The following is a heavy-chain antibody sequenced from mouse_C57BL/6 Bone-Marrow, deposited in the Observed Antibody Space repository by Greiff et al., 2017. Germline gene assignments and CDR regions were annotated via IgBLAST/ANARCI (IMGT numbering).Heavy chain of an antibody. D-gene: IGHD1-1*01. V-gene: IGHV1-15*01. J-gene: IGHJ3*01. CDR3: TDYYSGSRAWFAY. CDR2: IDPETGGT. Sequence: QVQLQQSGAELVRPGASVTLSCKASGYTFTDYEMHWVKQTPVHGLEWIGAIDPETGGTAYNQKFKGQAILTGDKSSSTAYMELRSLTSEDSDVYYGTDYYSGSRAWFAYWGQGTLVTVSS. CDR1: GYTFTDYE.